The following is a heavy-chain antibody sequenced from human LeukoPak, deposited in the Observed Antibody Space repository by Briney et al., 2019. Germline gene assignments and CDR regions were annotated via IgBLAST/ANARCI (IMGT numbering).Heavy chain of an antibody. CDR1: GFIFNDYG. CDR3: TKDMGGRRSYYLSAAFDI. J-gene: IGHJ3*02. Sequence: GGSLRLSCAGSGFIFNDYGMHWVRPAPGKGLEWVSGISWNSGSIGYADSVKGRFTISRDNARNSLYLQMNRLRDEDTALYYCTKDMGGRRSYYLSAAFDIWGQGTMVTVSS. D-gene: IGHD3-10*01. CDR2: ISWNSGSI. V-gene: IGHV3-9*01.